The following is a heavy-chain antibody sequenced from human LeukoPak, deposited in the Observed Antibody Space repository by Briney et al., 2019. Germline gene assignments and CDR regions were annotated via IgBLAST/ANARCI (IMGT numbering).Heavy chain of an antibody. Sequence: SGGSLRLSCAASGFTFSSYDMHWVRQATGRGLEWVSAIGTAGDTYYPGSVKGRFTISRGNAKNSLYLQMNSLRAGDTAVYYCARGAVEQGWFDPWGQGTLVTVSS. J-gene: IGHJ5*02. V-gene: IGHV3-13*01. D-gene: IGHD1/OR15-1a*01. CDR3: ARGAVEQGWFDP. CDR1: GFTFSSYD. CDR2: IGTAGDT.